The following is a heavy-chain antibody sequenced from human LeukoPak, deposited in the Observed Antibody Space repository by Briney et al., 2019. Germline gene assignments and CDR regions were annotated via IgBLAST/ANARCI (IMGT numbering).Heavy chain of an antibody. CDR1: GFTFSSYW. Sequence: PGGSLRLSCAASGFTFSSYWMSWVRQAPGKGLEWAANIKQDGSEKYYVDSVKGRFTISRDNAKNSLYLQMNSLRAEDTAVYYCARDCSGGSCYSGELGYWGQGTLVTVSS. J-gene: IGHJ4*02. V-gene: IGHV3-7*01. CDR2: IKQDGSEK. D-gene: IGHD2-15*01. CDR3: ARDCSGGSCYSGELGY.